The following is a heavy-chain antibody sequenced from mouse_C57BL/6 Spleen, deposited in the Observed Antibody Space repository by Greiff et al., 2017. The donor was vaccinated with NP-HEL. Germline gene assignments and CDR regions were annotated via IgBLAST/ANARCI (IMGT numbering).Heavy chain of an antibody. J-gene: IGHJ2*01. CDR3: AKIYGGYDFDY. CDR1: GYAFSSSW. CDR2: IYPGDGDT. D-gene: IGHD2-3*01. V-gene: IGHV1-82*01. Sequence: QVQLQQSGPELVKPGASVKISCKASGYAFSSSWMNWVKQRPGKGLEWIGRIYPGDGDTNYNGKFKGKATLTADKSSSTAYMQLSSLTSEDSAVYFCAKIYGGYDFDYWGQGTTLTVSS.